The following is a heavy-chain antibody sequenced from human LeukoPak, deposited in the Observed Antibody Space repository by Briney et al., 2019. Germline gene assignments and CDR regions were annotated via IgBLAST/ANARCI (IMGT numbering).Heavy chain of an antibody. D-gene: IGHD3-3*01. CDR3: AAIFGVAPFDS. CDR2: IIPIFRTA. J-gene: IGHJ4*02. CDR1: GGTFSTYS. Sequence: ASVKVSCKASGGTFSTYSINCVRQAPGQGLEWVGGIIPIFRTANYAHHFQARVTITADESATTAYIDLTSLRSDDPAVYYCAAIFGVAPFDSWGQGTLVTVSS. V-gene: IGHV1-69*13.